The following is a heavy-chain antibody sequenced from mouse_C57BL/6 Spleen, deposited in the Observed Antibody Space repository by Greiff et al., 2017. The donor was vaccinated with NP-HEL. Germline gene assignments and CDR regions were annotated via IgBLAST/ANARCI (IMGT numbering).Heavy chain of an antibody. CDR3: ARTYYYGSSYGFAY. Sequence: DVMLVESGGDLVKPGGSLKLSCAASGFTFSSYGMSWVRQTPDKRLEWVATISSGGSYTYYPDSVKGRFTISRDNAKNPLYLQMSSLKSEDTAMYYCARTYYYGSSYGFAYWSQGTLVTVSA. D-gene: IGHD1-1*01. J-gene: IGHJ3*01. CDR2: ISSGGSYT. CDR1: GFTFSSYG. V-gene: IGHV5-6*02.